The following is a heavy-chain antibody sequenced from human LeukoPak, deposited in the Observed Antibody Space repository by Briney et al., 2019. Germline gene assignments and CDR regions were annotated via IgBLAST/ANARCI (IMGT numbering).Heavy chain of an antibody. D-gene: IGHD2-15*01. CDR2: ISSNSAYI. CDR1: GFTFSDYS. CDR3: ARDCSGGSCYSGWGYYYGMDV. J-gene: IGHJ6*02. V-gene: IGHV3-21*01. Sequence: PGGSLRLSCAASGFTFSDYSMNWVRQAPGKGLEWVSSISSNSAYIYYVDSLRGRFTVSRDNAKNSLYLQMNSLRAEDTAVYYCARDCSGGSCYSGWGYYYGMDVWGQGTTVTVSS.